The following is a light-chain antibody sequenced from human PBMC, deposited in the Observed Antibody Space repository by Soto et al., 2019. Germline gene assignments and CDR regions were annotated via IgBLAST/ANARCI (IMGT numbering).Light chain of an antibody. J-gene: IGKJ1*01. CDR3: LHYNSYPEA. Sequence: EIVLTQSPATLSLSPGERATLSCRASQSVSSYLAWYPQKPGQAPRLLIYDASNRATGIPARFSCSGAGTECTLPISSLQPDDVETDYCLHYNSYPEAFGQGTQV. V-gene: IGKV3-11*01. CDR2: DAS. CDR1: QSVSSY.